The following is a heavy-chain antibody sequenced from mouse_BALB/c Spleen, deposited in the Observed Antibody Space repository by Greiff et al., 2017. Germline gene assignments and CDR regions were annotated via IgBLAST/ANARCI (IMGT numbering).Heavy chain of an antibody. J-gene: IGHJ2*01. CDR1: GYTFTSYW. Sequence: VQLQQPGAELVKPGASVKLSCKASGYTFTSYWMHWVKQRPGQGLEWIGEINPSNGRTNYNEKFKSKATLTVDKSSSTAYMQLSSLTSEDSAVYYCAPIYYDYDNFDYWGQGTTLTVSS. D-gene: IGHD2-4*01. CDR2: INPSNGRT. V-gene: IGHV1S81*02. CDR3: APIYYDYDNFDY.